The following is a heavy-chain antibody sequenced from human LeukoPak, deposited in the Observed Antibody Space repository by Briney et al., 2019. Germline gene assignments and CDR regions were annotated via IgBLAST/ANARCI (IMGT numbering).Heavy chain of an antibody. V-gene: IGHV4-30-4*08. J-gene: IGHJ4*02. CDR1: GGSISSGDYY. CDR2: IYYSGST. Sequence: SQTLSLNCTVSGGSISSGDYYWSWIRQPPGKGLEWIGYIYYSGSTYYNPSLKSRVTISVDTSKNQFSLKLSSVTAADTAVYYCARENLPYYFDYWGQGTLVTVSS. CDR3: ARENLPYYFDY.